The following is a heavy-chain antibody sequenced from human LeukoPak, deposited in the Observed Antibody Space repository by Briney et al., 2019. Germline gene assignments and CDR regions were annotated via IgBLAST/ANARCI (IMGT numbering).Heavy chain of an antibody. J-gene: IGHJ4*02. CDR1: GGSISSYY. D-gene: IGHD3-16*02. Sequence: KPSETLSLTRTVSGGSISSYYWSWIRQPPGKGLEWIGYIYYSGSTNYNPSLKSRVTISVDTSKNQFSLKLSSVTAADTAVYYCARGSMITFGGVIVPFDYWGQGTLVTVSS. CDR2: IYYSGST. V-gene: IGHV4-59*01. CDR3: ARGSMITFGGVIVPFDY.